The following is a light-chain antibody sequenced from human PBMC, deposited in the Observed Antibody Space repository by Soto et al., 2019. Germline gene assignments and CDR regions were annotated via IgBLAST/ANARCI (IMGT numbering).Light chain of an antibody. Sequence: QSALTQPASVSGSPGQSSTISCTGTSRDVGSYNLVSWYQQHPGNAPKLIIYEGTKRPSGVSYRFSGSKSGNTASLTISGLQEEDEGDYHCCSFAGSSTYVFGTGNKVTVL. CDR3: CSFAGSSTYV. CDR2: EGT. J-gene: IGLJ1*01. V-gene: IGLV2-23*01. CDR1: SRDVGSYNL.